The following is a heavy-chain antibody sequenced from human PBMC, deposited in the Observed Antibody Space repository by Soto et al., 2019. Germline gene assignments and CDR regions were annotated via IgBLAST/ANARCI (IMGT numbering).Heavy chain of an antibody. Sequence: LSLTCTVSGGSISSYYWSWIRQPPGKGLEWIGYIYYSGSTNYNPSLKSRVTISVDTSKNQFSLKPSSVTAADTAVYYCARGGFGELSELLDDAFDIWGQGTMVTVSS. CDR3: ARGGFGELSELLDDAFDI. CDR2: IYYSGST. V-gene: IGHV4-59*01. J-gene: IGHJ3*02. D-gene: IGHD3-10*01. CDR1: GGSISSYY.